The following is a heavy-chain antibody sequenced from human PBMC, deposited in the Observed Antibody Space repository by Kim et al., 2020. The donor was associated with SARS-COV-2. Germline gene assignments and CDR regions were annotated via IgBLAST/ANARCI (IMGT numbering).Heavy chain of an antibody. CDR1: GGSFSGYY. CDR3: ARGIVGSGYNDYYYYGMDV. Sequence: SETLSLTCAVYGGSFSGYYWSWIRQPPGKGLEWIGEINHSGSTNYNPSLKSRVTISVDTSKNQFSLKLSSVTAADTAVYYCARGIVGSGYNDYYYYGMDVWGQGTTVTVSS. CDR2: INHSGST. V-gene: IGHV4-34*01. J-gene: IGHJ6*02. D-gene: IGHD3-22*01.